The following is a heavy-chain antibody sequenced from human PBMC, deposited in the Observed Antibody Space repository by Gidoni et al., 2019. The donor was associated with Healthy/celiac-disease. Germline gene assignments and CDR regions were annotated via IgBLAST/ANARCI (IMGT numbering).Heavy chain of an antibody. CDR3: ASDRYGELSLFGGY. D-gene: IGHD3-16*02. Sequence: QVQLVQSGAEVKKPGSSVKVSCKASGCTFSSYAISWVRQAPGQGLEWMGRIIPILGIANYAQKFQGRVTITADKSTSTAYMELSSLRSEDTAVYYCASDRYGELSLFGGYWGQGTLVTVSS. V-gene: IGHV1-69*04. CDR1: GCTFSSYA. CDR2: IIPILGIA. J-gene: IGHJ4*02.